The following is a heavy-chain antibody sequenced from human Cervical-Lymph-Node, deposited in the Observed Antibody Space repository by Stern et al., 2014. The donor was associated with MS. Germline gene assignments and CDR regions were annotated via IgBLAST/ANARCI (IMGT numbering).Heavy chain of an antibody. Sequence: VQLVESGGGVVPPGRALTLSCAASGFSLSNSGMHWVRQAPGKGLEWVAVMSFVGGNRKYGDSVKGRFSISRDIANNTLFLQMNSLRPEDTAVYYCMGVGDAMHVWGQGTTVIVSS. CDR2: MSFVGGNR. V-gene: IGHV3-30*03. CDR1: GFSLSNSG. J-gene: IGHJ6*02. CDR3: MGVGDAMHV.